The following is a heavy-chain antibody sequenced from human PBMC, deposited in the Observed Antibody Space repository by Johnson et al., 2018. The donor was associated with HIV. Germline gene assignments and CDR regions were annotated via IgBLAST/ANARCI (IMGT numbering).Heavy chain of an antibody. Sequence: QVQLVESGGGVVQPGRSLRLSCAASGFTFSSYGMHWVRQAPGKGLEWVAVISHDASHIFYADSVTGRFTISRENAKNSLYLQMNSLRAEDTAVYYCARGFSSSSSSWKGAFDIWGQGTMVTVSS. CDR2: ISHDASHI. CDR1: GFTFSSYG. CDR3: ARGFSSSSSSWKGAFDI. J-gene: IGHJ3*02. D-gene: IGHD6-13*01. V-gene: IGHV3-30*03.